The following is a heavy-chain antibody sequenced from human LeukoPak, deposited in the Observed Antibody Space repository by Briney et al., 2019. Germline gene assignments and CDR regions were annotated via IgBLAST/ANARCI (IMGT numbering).Heavy chain of an antibody. CDR3: ARGRGWYVTNWFDP. CDR2: IYYSGST. J-gene: IGHJ5*02. D-gene: IGHD6-19*01. Sequence: SETLSLTCTVSGGSISSYYWSWIRQPPGKGLEWIGYIYYSGSTNYNPSLKSRVTISVDTSKNQFSLKLSSVTAADTAVYYCARGRGWYVTNWFDPWGQGTLVTVSS. CDR1: GGSISSYY. V-gene: IGHV4-59*01.